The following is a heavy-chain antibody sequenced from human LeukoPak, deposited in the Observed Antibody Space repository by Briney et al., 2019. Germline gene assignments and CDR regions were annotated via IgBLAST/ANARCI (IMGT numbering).Heavy chain of an antibody. J-gene: IGHJ5*02. CDR1: GSTFSSYA. CDR2: ISYDGSTK. CDR3: ARAWRSRDWFDP. D-gene: IGHD5-24*01. V-gene: IGHV3-30*04. Sequence: GGSLRLSCAASGSTFSSYAMHWVRQAPGKGLEWVAVISYDGSTKYYADSVKGRFTISRDNSKNTLYLQMNSLRAEDTAVYYCARAWRSRDWFDPWGQGTLVTVSS.